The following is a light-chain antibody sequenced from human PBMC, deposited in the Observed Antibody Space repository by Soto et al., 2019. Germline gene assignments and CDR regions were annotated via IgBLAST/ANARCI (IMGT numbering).Light chain of an antibody. Sequence: EIVLTQSPATLSLSPWEGATLSCRASQSVSSLLGWYQQKPGQPPRLLIYDASNRATGTPARFSGSGSGTDFTLTISSLEPEDFAVYYCQQRSEWPLTFGGGTKVESK. V-gene: IGKV3-11*01. CDR2: DAS. J-gene: IGKJ4*01. CDR3: QQRSEWPLT. CDR1: QSVSSL.